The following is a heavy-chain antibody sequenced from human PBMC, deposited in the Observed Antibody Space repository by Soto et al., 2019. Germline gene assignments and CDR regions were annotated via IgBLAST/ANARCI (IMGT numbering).Heavy chain of an antibody. CDR3: TTLVRGYSYGDH. D-gene: IGHD5-18*01. V-gene: IGHV3-15*01. Sequence: EVQLVESGGGLVEPGGSLRISCAASGFTFTNAWMSWVRQAPGKGLEWVGRIKTKTEGETTDYAAPVKGRFTVTRDDTRNTLYLQINSLKTEDTAVYYCTTLVRGYSYGDHWGQGTQVTVSS. J-gene: IGHJ4*02. CDR2: IKTKTEGETT. CDR1: GFTFTNAW.